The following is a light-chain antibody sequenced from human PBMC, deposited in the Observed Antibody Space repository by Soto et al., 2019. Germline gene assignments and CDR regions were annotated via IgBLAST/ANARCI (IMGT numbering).Light chain of an antibody. CDR1: QSVSSSY. CDR2: GAS. V-gene: IGKV3-20*01. Sequence: EIVLTQSPGTLSLSPGERATLSCRASQSVSSSYLAWYQQKPGQAPRLLIYGASSRATGIPDRFSGSGSGTDFTLTISRLDPEDFAVYYCQQYGSSPPRTFGQGTKV. J-gene: IGKJ1*01. CDR3: QQYGSSPPRT.